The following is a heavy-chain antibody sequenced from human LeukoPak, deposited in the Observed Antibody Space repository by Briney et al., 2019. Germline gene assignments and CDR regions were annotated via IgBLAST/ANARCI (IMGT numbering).Heavy chain of an antibody. CDR3: AREGNSWAPPYIDY. Sequence: PSETLSLTCTVSGGSISSGSYYWSWIRQPAGKGLEGIGRIYTSGSTNYNPSLKSRVTISVDTSKNQFSLKLSSVTAADTAVYYCAREGNSWAPPYIDYWGQGTLVTVSS. CDR1: GGSISSGSYY. V-gene: IGHV4-61*02. CDR2: IYTSGST. J-gene: IGHJ4*02. D-gene: IGHD2-2*01.